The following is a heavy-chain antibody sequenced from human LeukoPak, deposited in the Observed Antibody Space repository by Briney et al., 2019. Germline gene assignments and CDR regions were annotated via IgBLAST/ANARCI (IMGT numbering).Heavy chain of an antibody. V-gene: IGHV1-2*02. CDR1: GYTFTGYY. CDR3: AREAFYCSSTSCYPHMDV. CDR2: INPNSGGT. D-gene: IGHD2-2*01. Sequence: GASVKVSCQASGYTFTGYYMHWVRQAPGQGLEWMGWINPNSGGTNYAQKFQGRVTMTRDTSISTAYMELSRLRSDDTAVYYCAREAFYCSSTSCYPHMDVWGKGTTVTVS. J-gene: IGHJ6*03.